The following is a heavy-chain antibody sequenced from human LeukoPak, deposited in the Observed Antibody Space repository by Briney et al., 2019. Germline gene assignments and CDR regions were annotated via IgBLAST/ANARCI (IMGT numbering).Heavy chain of an antibody. CDR2: ISSSGSTI. V-gene: IGHV3-11*01. D-gene: IGHD6-19*01. Sequence: GGSLRLSCAASGFTFSDYYMSWIRQAPGKGLEWVSYISSSGSTIYYADSVKGRFTISRDNSKNTLYLQTNSLRGEDTAMYYCARALVPQHASGWYYFDYWGQGALVTVSS. CDR3: ARALVPQHASGWYYFDY. J-gene: IGHJ4*02. CDR1: GFTFSDYY.